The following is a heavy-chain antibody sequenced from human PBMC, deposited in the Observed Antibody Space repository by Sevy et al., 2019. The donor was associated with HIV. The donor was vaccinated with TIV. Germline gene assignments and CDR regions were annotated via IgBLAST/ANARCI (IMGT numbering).Heavy chain of an antibody. CDR2: IRSKAYGGTT. D-gene: IGHD3-3*01. CDR1: GFTFGDYA. V-gene: IGHV3-49*03. Sequence: GGSLRLSCTASGFTFGDYAMSWFRQAPGKGLEWVGFIRSKAYGGTTEYAASVKGRFTISRDDSKSIAYLQMNSLKTKDTAVYYCTRDIHYYDFWSGYLPNYYYYYGMDVWGQGTTVTVSS. J-gene: IGHJ6*02. CDR3: TRDIHYYDFWSGYLPNYYYYYGMDV.